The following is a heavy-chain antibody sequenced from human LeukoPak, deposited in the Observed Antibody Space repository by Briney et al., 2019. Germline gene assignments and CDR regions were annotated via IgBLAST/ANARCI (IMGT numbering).Heavy chain of an antibody. Sequence: GGSLRLSCAASGFTFSSYSMNWVRQAPGKGLEWVSYISSSGGTIYYADSVKGRFTISRDNAKNSLYLQINSLRDEDTAVYYCARVRAGFYCGYWGQGTLVTVSS. V-gene: IGHV3-48*02. CDR2: ISSSGGTI. D-gene: IGHD4-17*01. CDR1: GFTFSSYS. J-gene: IGHJ4*02. CDR3: ARVRAGFYCGY.